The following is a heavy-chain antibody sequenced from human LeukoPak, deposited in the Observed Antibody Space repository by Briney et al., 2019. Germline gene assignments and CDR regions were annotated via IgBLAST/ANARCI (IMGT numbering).Heavy chain of an antibody. Sequence: ASVKVSCKASGYTFTSYAMHWVRQAPGQRLEWMGWISAYNGNTNYAQKLQGRVTMTTDTSTSTAYMELRSLRSDDTAVYYCARERWDDYSNYGWGFEFDYWGQGTLVTASS. CDR2: ISAYNGNT. J-gene: IGHJ4*02. D-gene: IGHD4-11*01. CDR1: GYTFTSYA. V-gene: IGHV1-18*01. CDR3: ARERWDDYSNYGWGFEFDY.